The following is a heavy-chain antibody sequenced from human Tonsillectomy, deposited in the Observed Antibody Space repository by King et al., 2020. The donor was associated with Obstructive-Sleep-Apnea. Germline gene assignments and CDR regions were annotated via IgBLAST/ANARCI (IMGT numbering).Heavy chain of an antibody. D-gene: IGHD3-10*01. CDR2: IKQDGSEK. Sequence: EVQLVESGGGLVQPGGSLRLSCAASGFTFSSYWMSWVRQAPGKGLEWVAHIKQDGSEKYYLDSVKGRFTISRDNAKNSLYLQMNGLRADDTAVYYCSSGSLPVFDYWGQGTLVTVSS. CDR3: SSGSLPVFDY. J-gene: IGHJ4*02. CDR1: GFTFSSYW. V-gene: IGHV3-7*03.